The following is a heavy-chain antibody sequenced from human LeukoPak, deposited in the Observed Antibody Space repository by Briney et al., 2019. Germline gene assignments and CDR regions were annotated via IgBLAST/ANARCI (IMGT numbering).Heavy chain of an antibody. D-gene: IGHD6-13*01. J-gene: IGHJ4*02. Sequence: SETLSLTCAVSGGSISSGGYSWSWIRQPPGKGLEWIGYIYHSGSTYYNPSLKSRVTISVDRSKNQISLKLSSVTAADTAVYYCARSSAGPASSSWDYWGQGTLVTVSS. V-gene: IGHV4-30-2*01. CDR3: ARSSAGPASSSWDY. CDR1: GGSISSGGYS. CDR2: IYHSGST.